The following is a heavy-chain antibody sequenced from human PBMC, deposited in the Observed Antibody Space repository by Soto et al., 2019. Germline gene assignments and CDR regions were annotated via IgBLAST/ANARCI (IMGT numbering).Heavy chain of an antibody. CDR1: GGSFSGYY. CDR3: ARVGAAAGTYFDY. CDR2: INHSGST. V-gene: IGHV4-34*01. Sequence: QVQLQQWGAGLLKPSETLSLTCAVYGGSFSGYYWSWIRQPPGKGLEWIGEINHSGSTNYNPSLKSRVTISVDTSKNQFYLKLSSVTAADTAVYYCARVGAAAGTYFDYWGQGTLVTVSS. D-gene: IGHD6-13*01. J-gene: IGHJ4*02.